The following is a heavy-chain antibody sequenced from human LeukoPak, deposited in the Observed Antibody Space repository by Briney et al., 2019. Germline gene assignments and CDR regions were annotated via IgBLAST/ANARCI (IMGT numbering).Heavy chain of an antibody. CDR3: ARASGDGNFDY. CDR2: INPNSGGT. CDR1: GYTFTSRY. V-gene: IGHV1-2*02. Sequence: ASVKVSCKASGYTFTSRYMHWVRQAPGQGLELMGWINPNSGGTNYAQKFQGRVTMTRDTSISTAYMELSRLRSDDTAVYYCARASGDGNFDYWGQGTLVTVSS. J-gene: IGHJ4*02. D-gene: IGHD1-14*01.